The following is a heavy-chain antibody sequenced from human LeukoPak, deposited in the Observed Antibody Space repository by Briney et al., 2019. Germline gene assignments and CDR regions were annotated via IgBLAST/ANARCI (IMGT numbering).Heavy chain of an antibody. CDR1: GGCFSGYY. D-gene: IGHD4-11*01. V-gene: IGHV4-34*01. CDR3: AGYGNYWDWYFDL. Sequence: SETLSLTCAVYGGCFSGYYWSWIRQPPGKGLECIGEINHSGSTNYNPSLKSRVTISIDTSKNQISLRLTSVTAADTAVYYCAGYGNYWDWYFDLWGRGTLVTVSS. J-gene: IGHJ2*01. CDR2: INHSGST.